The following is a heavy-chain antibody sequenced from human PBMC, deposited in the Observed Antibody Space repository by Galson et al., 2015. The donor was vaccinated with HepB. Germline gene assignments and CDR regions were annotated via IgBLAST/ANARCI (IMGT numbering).Heavy chain of an antibody. J-gene: IGHJ4*02. D-gene: IGHD3-3*01. CDR2: ISSDGNHK. CDR1: GFTFVSYG. Sequence: SLRLSCAASGFTFVSYGMNWVRQGPGKGLEWVADISSDGNHKDYADSVKGRFTISRDNSKNTLFLQMDSLRPEDSAVYFCARDFGTLIDDFWMGYSDYWGQGTLVTVSS. V-gene: IGHV3-30-3*01. CDR3: ARDFGTLIDDFWMGYSDY.